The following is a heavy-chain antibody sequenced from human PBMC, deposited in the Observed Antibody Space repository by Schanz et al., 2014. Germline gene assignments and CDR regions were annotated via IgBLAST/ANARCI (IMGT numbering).Heavy chain of an antibody. CDR1: GFTFSSYG. J-gene: IGHJ6*03. V-gene: IGHV3-33*01. D-gene: IGHD6-19*01. Sequence: QVQLVESGGGVVRPGRSLRLSCAASGFTFSSYGMHWVRQAPGKGLEWVAIIWYDGSNKYYADSVKGRFTISRDNSKNTLFLQMNSLRAEDTAVYYCARDHQWLARYYMDVWGKGTTVTVSS. CDR2: IWYDGSNK. CDR3: ARDHQWLARYYMDV.